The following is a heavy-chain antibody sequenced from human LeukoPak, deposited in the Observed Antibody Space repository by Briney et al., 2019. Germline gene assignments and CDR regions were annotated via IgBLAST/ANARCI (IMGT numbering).Heavy chain of an antibody. J-gene: IGHJ4*02. CDR2: IKQDGSDK. CDR3: ARVSALFGLPVHFDY. D-gene: IGHD3-10*02. V-gene: IGHV3-7*01. CDR1: GFTSSIYW. Sequence: PGGSLRLSCSPSGFTSSIYWMTWARQAPGKGLEWLANIKQDGSDKYYVDSVKGRFTISSDSAKNSLFLQMNSLRAEDTAVYYCARVSALFGLPVHFDYWGQGTLVTVSS.